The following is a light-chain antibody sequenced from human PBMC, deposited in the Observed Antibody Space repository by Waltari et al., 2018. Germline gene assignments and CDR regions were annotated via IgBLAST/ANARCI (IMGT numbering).Light chain of an antibody. Sequence: DIVMTQSPDSLAVSLGDRATINCKSSQSVLYSSNHKNYLAWYQQKPGQPPKLLIYWASTRESGVPDRFSGSGSGTDFTLTISSLQAEDVAVYYCQQYYSTPLTFGGGTKVEIK. CDR2: WAS. J-gene: IGKJ4*01. CDR3: QQYYSTPLT. CDR1: QSVLYSSNHKNY. V-gene: IGKV4-1*01.